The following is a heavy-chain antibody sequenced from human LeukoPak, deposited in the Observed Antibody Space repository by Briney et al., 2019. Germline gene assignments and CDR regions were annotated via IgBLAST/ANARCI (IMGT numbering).Heavy chain of an antibody. V-gene: IGHV3-48*03. Sequence: GGSLRLSCAASGFTFKSYEMKWVRQAAGKGLEWVSYISSSGTTIYYADSVKSRFTISRDNAKNSLYLQMNSLRVEDTAIYYCARDRYGDENYWGQGVLVTVSS. CDR2: ISSSGTTI. D-gene: IGHD4-17*01. J-gene: IGHJ4*02. CDR3: ARDRYGDENY. CDR1: GFTFKSYE.